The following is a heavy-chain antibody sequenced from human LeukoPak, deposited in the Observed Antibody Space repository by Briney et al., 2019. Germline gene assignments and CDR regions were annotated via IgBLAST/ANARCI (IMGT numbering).Heavy chain of an antibody. V-gene: IGHV1-69*01. CDR2: IIPIFGTA. D-gene: IGHD3-10*01. CDR3: ARARGSGSFDYYYYMDV. J-gene: IGHJ6*03. Sequence: GASVKVSCKASGGTFSSYAISWVRQAPGQGLEWMGGIIPIFGTANYAQKFQGRVTITADESTSTAYMELSSLRSEDTAVYYCARARGSGSFDYYYYMDVWGKGTTVTISS. CDR1: GGTFSSYA.